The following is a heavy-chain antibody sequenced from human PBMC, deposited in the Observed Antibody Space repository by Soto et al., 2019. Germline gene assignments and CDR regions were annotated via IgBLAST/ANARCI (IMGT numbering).Heavy chain of an antibody. J-gene: IGHJ4*02. CDR2: ISSSSSTI. D-gene: IGHD3-22*01. Sequence: PGGSLRLSCAASGFTFSSYSMNWVRQAPGKGLEWVSYISSSSSTIYYADSVKGRFTISRDNAKNSLYLQMNSLRDEDTAVYYCARAPPPDSSGYYYFDYWGQGTLVTVSS. CDR3: ARAPPPDSSGYYYFDY. V-gene: IGHV3-48*02. CDR1: GFTFSSYS.